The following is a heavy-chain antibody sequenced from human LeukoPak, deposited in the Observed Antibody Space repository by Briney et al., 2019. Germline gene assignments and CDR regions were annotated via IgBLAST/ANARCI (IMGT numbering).Heavy chain of an antibody. D-gene: IGHD1-26*01. Sequence: PGGSLRLSCAASGFTFSSYGMHWVRQAPGKGLEWVAFIRYDGSNKYYADSVKGRFTISRDNSKNTLYLQMNSLRAEDTAVYYCARDRVRDRWELQVEGVDYWGQGTLVTVSS. CDR3: ARDRVRDRWELQVEGVDY. V-gene: IGHV3-30*02. J-gene: IGHJ4*02. CDR2: IRYDGSNK. CDR1: GFTFSSYG.